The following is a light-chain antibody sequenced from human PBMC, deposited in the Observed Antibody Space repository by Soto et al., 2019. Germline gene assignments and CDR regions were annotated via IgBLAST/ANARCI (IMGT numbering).Light chain of an antibody. J-gene: IGKJ5*01. Sequence: DIQLTQSPSFLSASVGDRVTITCRASQGISSYLAWYQQKPGKAPKLLIYAASTVQSGAPSRFSGSGSGTEFALTISTLHPEEFATYYCQQLNSYASTFGQGTRLEIK. V-gene: IGKV1-9*01. CDR1: QGISSY. CDR3: QQLNSYAST. CDR2: AAS.